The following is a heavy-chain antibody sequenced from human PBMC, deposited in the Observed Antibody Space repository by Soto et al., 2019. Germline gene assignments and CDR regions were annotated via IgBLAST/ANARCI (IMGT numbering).Heavy chain of an antibody. Sequence: PGVSLRLSCAASGFTHSSYAMHCVRQAPGKGLEWVAVISYDGSNKYYADSVKGRFTISRDYSKNTLYLQINSLRAEDTAVYYCARGKMVRGATYAMQVWRQGTTTTVAS. D-gene: IGHD3-10*01. CDR3: ARGKMVRGATYAMQV. J-gene: IGHJ6*02. V-gene: IGHV3-30-3*01. CDR1: GFTHSSYA. CDR2: ISYDGSNK.